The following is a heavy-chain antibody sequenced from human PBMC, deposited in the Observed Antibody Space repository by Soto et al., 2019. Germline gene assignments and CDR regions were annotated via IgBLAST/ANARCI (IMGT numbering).Heavy chain of an antibody. J-gene: IGHJ4*02. CDR1: GFTFSSYA. Sequence: PGGSLSLSCVASGFTFSSYALHWVRQAPGKGLEWVAVTSYDATNKYYADSVEGRFTISRDNSKNTLYLQTSSLTTDDTAMYYCARDWETSATVLIDSWGQGTLVNVSS. CDR2: TSYDATNK. D-gene: IGHD1-26*01. V-gene: IGHV3-30-3*01. CDR3: ARDWETSATVLIDS.